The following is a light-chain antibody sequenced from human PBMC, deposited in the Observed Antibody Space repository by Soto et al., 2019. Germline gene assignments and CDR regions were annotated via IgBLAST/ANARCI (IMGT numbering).Light chain of an antibody. Sequence: DIQMTQSPSTLSASVVDRVTITCRASETINNWLAWYQQKPGKAPKLLIYKASTLEGGVPSRFSGSGSGTDFTLTIASLQPDDFATYYCQQYETFSGTFGPGTKVDI. J-gene: IGKJ1*01. V-gene: IGKV1-5*03. CDR1: ETINNW. CDR2: KAS. CDR3: QQYETFSGT.